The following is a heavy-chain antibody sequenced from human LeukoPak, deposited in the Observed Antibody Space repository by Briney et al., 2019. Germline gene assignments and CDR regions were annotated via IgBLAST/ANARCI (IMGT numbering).Heavy chain of an antibody. V-gene: IGHV1-2*02. J-gene: IGHJ5*02. Sequence: ASVKVSCKASGGTFSSYAISWVRQAPGQGLEWMGWISPNSGGTNYAQKFKGRVTVTRDTSISTAYMELSRLRSDDTAVYYCARGDIVVLPAGIPHNWFDPWGQGTLVTVS. CDR1: GGTFSSYA. CDR3: ARGDIVVLPAGIPHNWFDP. CDR2: ISPNSGGT. D-gene: IGHD2-2*02.